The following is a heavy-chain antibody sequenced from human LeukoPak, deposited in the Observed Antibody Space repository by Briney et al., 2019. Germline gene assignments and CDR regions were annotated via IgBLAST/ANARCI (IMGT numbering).Heavy chain of an antibody. CDR2: IYYSGST. CDR3: ARKTRFQTYGMDV. J-gene: IGHJ6*02. CDR1: GGSISSGGYY. V-gene: IGHV4-31*03. Sequence: SETLSLTCTVSGGSISSGGYYWSWIRQHPGKGLEWIGYIYYSGSTYYNPSLKSRVTISVDTSKYQFSLKLSSVTAADTAVYYCARKTRFQTYGMDVWGQGTTVTVSS.